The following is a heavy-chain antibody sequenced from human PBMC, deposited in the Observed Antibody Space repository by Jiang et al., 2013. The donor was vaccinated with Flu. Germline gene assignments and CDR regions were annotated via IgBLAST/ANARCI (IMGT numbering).Heavy chain of an antibody. CDR2: ISYDESNK. D-gene: IGHD6-19*01. CDR3: ARRVLSSAWYGGVGYLDY. J-gene: IGHJ4*02. Sequence: QLLESGGGVVQPGRSLRLSCAASGFTFSSYAMHWVRQAPGKGLEWVSIISYDESNKHYADSVRGRFTISRDNSKNTLYLQMNSLRAEDTAVYYCARRVLSSAWYGGVGYLDYWGQGTLVTVSS. V-gene: IGHV3-30-3*01. CDR1: GFTFSSYA.